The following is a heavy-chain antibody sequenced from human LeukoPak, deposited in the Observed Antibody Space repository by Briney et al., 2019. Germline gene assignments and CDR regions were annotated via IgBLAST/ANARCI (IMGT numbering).Heavy chain of an antibody. J-gene: IGHJ4*02. CDR1: GFTFSTYA. V-gene: IGHV3-30*04. D-gene: IGHD3-22*01. CDR2: MSYDGSNK. Sequence: GGSLRLSCAASGFTFSTYAMHWVRQAPGKGLEWVAAMSYDGSNKNYADSVKGRFTISRDNSKNTLYLQMNSLRAEDTAVYYCARDLIVSFYYDSSGYFDYWGQGTLVTVSS. CDR3: ARDLIVSFYYDSSGYFDY.